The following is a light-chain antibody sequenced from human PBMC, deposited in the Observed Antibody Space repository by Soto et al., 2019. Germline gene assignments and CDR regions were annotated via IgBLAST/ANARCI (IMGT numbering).Light chain of an antibody. CDR3: SSYTSSSAIL. Sequence: QSVLTQPASVSGSPGQSITISCTGTSSDVGDYNYISWYQQHPGKAPKLMIYDVSNRPSGVSNRFSGSQSGNTASLTISGLQAEDEADYYCSSYTSSSAILFGGGTQLTVL. V-gene: IGLV2-14*01. J-gene: IGLJ2*01. CDR1: SSDVGDYNY. CDR2: DVS.